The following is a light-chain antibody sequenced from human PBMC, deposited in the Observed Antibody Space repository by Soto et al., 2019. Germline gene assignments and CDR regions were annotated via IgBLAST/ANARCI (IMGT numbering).Light chain of an antibody. V-gene: IGKV3-15*01. CDR3: QQYNNWPLT. Sequence: EIVLTQSPATLSVSPGDRATLSCRASQSVRSDLAWLQQKPGQAPRLLIYDASTRATGIPARFSGSVSGTEFTLTISSLQSEDFAIYYCQQYNNWPLTFGGGTKVEIK. CDR1: QSVRSD. J-gene: IGKJ4*01. CDR2: DAS.